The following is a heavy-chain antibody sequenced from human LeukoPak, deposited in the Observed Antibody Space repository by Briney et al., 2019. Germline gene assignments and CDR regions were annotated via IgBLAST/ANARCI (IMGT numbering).Heavy chain of an antibody. CDR3: ARVRMVRGADAFDI. D-gene: IGHD3-10*01. J-gene: IGHJ3*02. CDR2: ISDNSKYI. Sequence: GGSLRLSCAASGFTFNTYSMVWVRQAPGKGPEWLSSISDNSKYIYYADSVKGRFTVSRDNAKNSVYLQIHSLRAEDTAVYYCARVRMVRGADAFDIWGQGTMVTVSS. V-gene: IGHV3-21*01. CDR1: GFTFNTYS.